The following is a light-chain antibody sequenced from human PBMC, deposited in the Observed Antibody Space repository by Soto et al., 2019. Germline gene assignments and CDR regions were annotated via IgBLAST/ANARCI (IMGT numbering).Light chain of an antibody. J-gene: IGKJ5*01. CDR3: QQSYSTPIT. V-gene: IGKV1-39*01. CDR1: QGISSY. Sequence: DIQMTQSPSSLSASVGDRVTITCRASQGISSYLNWYQQKPGKAPKLLIYAASSLQSGVPSRFSGSGSGTDFTLTISSLQPEDFATYYCQQSYSTPITFGQGTRREIK. CDR2: AAS.